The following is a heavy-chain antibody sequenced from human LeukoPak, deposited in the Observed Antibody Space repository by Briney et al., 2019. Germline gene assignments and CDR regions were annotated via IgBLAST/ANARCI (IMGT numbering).Heavy chain of an antibody. D-gene: IGHD6-13*01. Sequence: GGSLRLSCAASGCTFSSYSMNWVRQAPGKGLEWVSSISSNNDYIYYADSVKGRFTISRDNAKNSLFLQMNSLRAEDTAVYYCARVAVAAAGTDYWGQGTLVTVSS. CDR3: ARVAVAAAGTDY. CDR2: ISSNNDYI. J-gene: IGHJ4*02. V-gene: IGHV3-21*01. CDR1: GCTFSSYS.